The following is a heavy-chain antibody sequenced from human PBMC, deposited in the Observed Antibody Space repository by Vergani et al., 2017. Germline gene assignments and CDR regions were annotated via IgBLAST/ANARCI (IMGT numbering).Heavy chain of an antibody. CDR3: AKALYDSSSDDAFDI. CDR1: GFTFSSYA. D-gene: IGHD3-22*01. CDR2: ISYDGSNK. J-gene: IGHJ3*02. Sequence: QVQLVESGGGLVKPGGSLRLSCAASGFTFSSYAMHWVRQAPGKGLEWVAVISYDGSNKYYADSVKGRFTISRDNSKNTLYLQMNSLRAEDTAVYYCAKALYDSSSDDAFDIWGQGTMVTVSS. V-gene: IGHV3-30-3*01.